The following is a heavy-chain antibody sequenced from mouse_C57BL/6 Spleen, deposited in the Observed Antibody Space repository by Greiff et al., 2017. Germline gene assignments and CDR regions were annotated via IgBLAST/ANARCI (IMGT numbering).Heavy chain of an antibody. V-gene: IGHV2-2*01. J-gene: IGHJ3*01. CDR1: GFSLTSYG. Sequence: VKLVESGPGLVQPSQSLSITCTVSGFSLTSYGVHWVRQSPGKGLEWLGVIWSGGSTDYNAAFISRLSISKDNSKSQVFFKMNSLQADDTAIYYCARNGYYDYAWFAYWGQGTLVTVSA. D-gene: IGHD2-4*01. CDR2: IWSGGST. CDR3: ARNGYYDYAWFAY.